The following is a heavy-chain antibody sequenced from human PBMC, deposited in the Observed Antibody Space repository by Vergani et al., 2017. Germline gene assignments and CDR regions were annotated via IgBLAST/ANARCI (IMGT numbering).Heavy chain of an antibody. CDR3: AKVGGHPSYYFDY. J-gene: IGHJ4*02. D-gene: IGHD3-16*01. V-gene: IGHV3-9*01. CDR2: ISWNSGST. Sequence: EVQLVESGGGLVQPGRSLRLSCAASGFTFDDYAMHWVRQAPGKGLEWVSGISWNSGSTGYADSVKGRFTISRDNSKNTLYLQMNSLRAEDTAVYYCAKVGGHPSYYFDYWGQGTLVTVSS. CDR1: GFTFDDYA.